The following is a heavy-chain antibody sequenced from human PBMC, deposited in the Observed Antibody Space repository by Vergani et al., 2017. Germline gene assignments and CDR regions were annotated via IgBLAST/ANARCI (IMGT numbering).Heavy chain of an antibody. CDR2: IKSNFDRGTT. J-gene: IGHJ6*02. D-gene: IGHD2-21*01. V-gene: IGHV3-15*07. CDR3: TTDPRYCGDGSCYWLRDHHYYGMDV. Sequence: VQLVESGGGIVKPGGSLRLSCVASGFSFRNAWMNWVRRTPGKGLELVGRIKSNFDRGTTDYAAAVKGRFTISRDDSKNTLFLQMNGLKTEDIGVYYCTTDPRYCGDGSCYWLRDHHYYGMDVWGQGTTVTVSS. CDR1: GFSFRNAW.